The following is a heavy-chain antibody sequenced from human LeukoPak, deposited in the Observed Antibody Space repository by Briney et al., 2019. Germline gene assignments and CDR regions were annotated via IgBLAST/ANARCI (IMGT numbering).Heavy chain of an antibody. CDR2: IIPIFGTA. CDR3: ARIRRNNMDY. Sequence: SVKVSCKASGGTFSSYAISWVRQAPGQGLEWMGGIIPIFGTANYAQKFQGRVTITTDESTSTAYMGVSSLRSEDTAVYYCARIRRNNMDYWGQGTLLTVSS. V-gene: IGHV1-69*05. D-gene: IGHD1/OR15-1a*01. CDR1: GGTFSSYA. J-gene: IGHJ4*02.